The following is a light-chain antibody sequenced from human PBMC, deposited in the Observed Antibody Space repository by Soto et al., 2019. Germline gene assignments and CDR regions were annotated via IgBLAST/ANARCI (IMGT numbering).Light chain of an antibody. CDR3: SSYTSSSSPYV. CDR2: DVS. CDR1: TSDVGRYNY. V-gene: IGLV2-14*03. Sequence: QSVLTQPASVSGSPGQSISISCTRTTSDVGRYNYVSWYQQHPGKAPKLMIYDVSNRPSGISNRFSGSKSGNTASLTISGLQAEDEADYYCSSYTSSSSPYVFGTGTKVTVL. J-gene: IGLJ1*01.